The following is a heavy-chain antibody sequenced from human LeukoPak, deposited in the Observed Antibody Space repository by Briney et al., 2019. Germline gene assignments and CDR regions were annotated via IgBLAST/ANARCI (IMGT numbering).Heavy chain of an antibody. J-gene: IGHJ5*02. D-gene: IGHD4-17*01. Sequence: SETLSLTCAVYGGSFSGYYWSWIRQPPGKGPEWIGEINHSGSTNYNPSLKSRVTISVDTSKNQFSLKLSSVTAADTAVYYCARVPDYGDYGWFDPWGQGTLVTVSS. V-gene: IGHV4-34*01. CDR1: GGSFSGYY. CDR2: INHSGST. CDR3: ARVPDYGDYGWFDP.